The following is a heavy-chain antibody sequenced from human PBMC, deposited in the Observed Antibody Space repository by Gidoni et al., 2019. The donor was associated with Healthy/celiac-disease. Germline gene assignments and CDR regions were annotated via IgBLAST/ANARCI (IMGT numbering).Heavy chain of an antibody. CDR1: GYSFTSYW. V-gene: IGHV5-51*01. J-gene: IGHJ6*02. CDR3: ARLFPRGSSIYYYYGMDV. Sequence: EVQLVQSGAEVKKPGESLKISCKGSGYSFTSYWIGWVRQMPGKGLEWMGIIYPGDSDTRYSPSFQGQVTISADKSISTAYLQWSSLKASDTAMYYCARLFPRGSSIYYYYGMDVWGQGTTVTVSS. CDR2: IYPGDSDT. D-gene: IGHD6-6*01.